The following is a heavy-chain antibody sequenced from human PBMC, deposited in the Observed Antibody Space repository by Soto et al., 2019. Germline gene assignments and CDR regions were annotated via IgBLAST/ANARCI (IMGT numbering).Heavy chain of an antibody. CDR1: GYSFTSYW. CDR3: ARRGNSWYAVVY. CDR2: IYPGDSDT. J-gene: IGHJ4*02. Sequence: GESLKISCKASGYSFTSYWIGWVRQMPGKGLEWMGIIYPGDSDTRYCPSFQGQVSISADKSISTAYLQWSSLKASDTAMYYWARRGNSWYAVVYWGQGTLVTVSS. V-gene: IGHV5-51*01. D-gene: IGHD6-13*01.